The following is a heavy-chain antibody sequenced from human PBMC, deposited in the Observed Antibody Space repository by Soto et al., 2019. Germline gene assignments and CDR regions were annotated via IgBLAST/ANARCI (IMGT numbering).Heavy chain of an antibody. CDR2: IYPGDSDT. J-gene: IGHJ4*02. CDR3: ARLGDSGYDFDYFDY. D-gene: IGHD5-12*01. Sequence: GESLKISCKGSGYSFTSYWIGWVRQMPGKGLEWMGIIYPGDSDTRYSPSFQGQVTISADKSISTAYLQWSSLKASDTAMYYCARLGDSGYDFDYFDYWGQGTLVTVSS. V-gene: IGHV5-51*01. CDR1: GYSFTSYW.